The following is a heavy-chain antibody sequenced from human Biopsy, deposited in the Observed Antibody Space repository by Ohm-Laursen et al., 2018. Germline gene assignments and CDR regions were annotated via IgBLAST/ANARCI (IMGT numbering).Heavy chain of an antibody. D-gene: IGHD3-9*01. J-gene: IGHJ4*02. V-gene: IGHV3-23*01. CDR3: AKVRGYDILTGYYAEE. CDR2: ISGSGAST. CDR1: GFTFSRNA. Sequence: SLRLSCAASGFTFSRNAMSWVRQGPEKGLEWVSAISGSGASTYYADSVKGRFTISRDNSKNTVDLQMNSLRAEDMAVYYCAKVRGYDILTGYYAEERGQGTLVTVSS.